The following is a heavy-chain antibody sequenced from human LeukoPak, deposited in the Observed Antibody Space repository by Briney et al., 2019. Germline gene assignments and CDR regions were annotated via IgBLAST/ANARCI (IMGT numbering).Heavy chain of an antibody. CDR1: GYTFTGYY. CDR3: ARDRGYSYCYPNYYFDY. Sequence: GASVKVSCKASGYTFTGYYMHWVRQAPGQGLEWMGWINPNSGGTNYAQKFQGRVTMTRDTSISTAYMELSRLRSDDTAVYYCARDRGYSYCYPNYYFDYWGQGTLVTVSS. D-gene: IGHD5-18*01. J-gene: IGHJ4*02. CDR2: INPNSGGT. V-gene: IGHV1-2*02.